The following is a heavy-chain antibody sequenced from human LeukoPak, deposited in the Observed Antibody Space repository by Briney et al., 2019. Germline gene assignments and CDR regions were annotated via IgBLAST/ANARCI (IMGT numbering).Heavy chain of an antibody. Sequence: ASVKVSCKASGYIFTGYYMHWVRQAPGQGLEWMGWINPNGGGTNYAQKFQGRVTMTRDTSINTAYMELNRLTSDDTALYYCARDVDHDDSTGKGLVDFWGQGTMVTVSS. CDR2: INPNGGGT. CDR1: GYIFTGYY. J-gene: IGHJ3*01. D-gene: IGHD4-11*01. V-gene: IGHV1-2*02. CDR3: ARDVDHDDSTGKGLVDF.